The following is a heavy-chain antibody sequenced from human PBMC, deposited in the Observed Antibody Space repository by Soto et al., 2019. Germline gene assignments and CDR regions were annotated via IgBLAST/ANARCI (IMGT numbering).Heavy chain of an antibody. CDR3: ARGTGYSPYYYYYGMDV. D-gene: IGHD4-4*01. CDR1: GYTFTSYD. CDR2: MNPNRGNT. Sequence: QVQLVQSGAEVKKPGASVKVSCKASGYTFTSYDINWVRQATGQGLEWMGWMNPNRGNTGYAQKFQGRVTMTRNTSIRTAYMELSSLRSEDTAVYYCARGTGYSPYYYYYGMDVWGQGTTVTVSS. V-gene: IGHV1-8*01. J-gene: IGHJ6*02.